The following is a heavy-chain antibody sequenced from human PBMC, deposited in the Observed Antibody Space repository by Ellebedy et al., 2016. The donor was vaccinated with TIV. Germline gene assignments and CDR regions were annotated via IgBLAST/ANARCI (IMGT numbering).Heavy chain of an antibody. CDR1: GFTVSGDY. J-gene: IGHJ5*02. CDR3: AKDALITTIIGRGGWFDP. D-gene: IGHD3-22*01. V-gene: IGHV3-53*01. CDR2: MDAGGNT. Sequence: GESLKISCAASGFTVSGDYMSWVRQAPGKGLEWVSIMDAGGNTHYPDPVKGRFTVSRDNSKNTLYLQMNSLRAEDTAVYYCAKDALITTIIGRGGWFDPWGQGTLVTVSS.